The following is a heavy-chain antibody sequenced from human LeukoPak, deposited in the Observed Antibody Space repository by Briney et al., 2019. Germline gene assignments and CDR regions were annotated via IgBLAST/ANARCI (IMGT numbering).Heavy chain of an antibody. D-gene: IGHD3-16*01. CDR3: ARDLMTTPTWDFDY. J-gene: IGHJ4*02. CDR1: GYTFTGYY. CDR2: INPNNGAT. Sequence: ASVKVSCKGSGYTFTGYYMHWVRQAPEQGLEWMAWINPNNGATHYAQKFQGRVAVTRDTSISTAYMELSSLESDDTAVYYCARDLMTTPTWDFDYWGQGTLVSVSS. V-gene: IGHV1-2*02.